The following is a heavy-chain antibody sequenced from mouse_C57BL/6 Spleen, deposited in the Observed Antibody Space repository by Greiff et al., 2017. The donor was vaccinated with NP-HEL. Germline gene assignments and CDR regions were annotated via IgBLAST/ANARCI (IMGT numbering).Heavy chain of an antibody. CDR3: ARRANWVFAY. V-gene: IGHV1-26*01. Sequence: VQLQQSGPELVKPGASVKISCKASGYTFTDYYMNWVKQSHGKSLEWIGDINPNNGGTSYNQKFKGKATLTVDKSSSTAYMELRSLTSEDSAVYYCARRANWVFAYWGQGTLVTVSA. CDR1: GYTFTDYY. J-gene: IGHJ3*01. CDR2: INPNNGGT. D-gene: IGHD4-1*01.